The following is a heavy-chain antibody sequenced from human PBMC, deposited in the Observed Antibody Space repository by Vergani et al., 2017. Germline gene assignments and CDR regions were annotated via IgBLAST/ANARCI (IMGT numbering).Heavy chain of an antibody. J-gene: IGHJ5*02. CDR3: ARGRGWFDP. V-gene: IGHV3-21*01. Sequence: EVQLVESGGGLVKPGGSLRLSCAASGFTFSSYSMNWVRQAPGKGLEWVSSISSSSSYIYYADSVKGRFTISRDNSKNTLYLQMNSLRAEDTAVYYCARGRGWFDPWGQGTLVTVSS. CDR2: ISSSSSYI. CDR1: GFTFSSYS.